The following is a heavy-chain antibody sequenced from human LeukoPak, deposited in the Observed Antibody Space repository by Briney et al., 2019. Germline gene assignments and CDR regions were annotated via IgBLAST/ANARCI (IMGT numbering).Heavy chain of an antibody. V-gene: IGHV4-39*07. CDR1: GGSISSSSYY. D-gene: IGHD5-18*01. CDR2: IYYSGST. Sequence: SETLSLTCTVSGGSISSSSYYWGWIRQPPGKGLEWIGSIYYSGSTYYNPSLKSRVTISVDTSKNQFSLKLSSVTAADTAVYYCARNAHTAMVLYYFDYWGQEPWSPSPQ. CDR3: ARNAHTAMVLYYFDY. J-gene: IGHJ4*01.